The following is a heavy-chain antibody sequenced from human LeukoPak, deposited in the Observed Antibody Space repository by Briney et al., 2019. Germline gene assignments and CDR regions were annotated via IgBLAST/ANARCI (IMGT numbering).Heavy chain of an antibody. J-gene: IGHJ4*02. CDR2: INSEGKST. D-gene: IGHD2-21*01. Sequence: GGSLRLSCVSSAFTFSSQWMHWVRQVPGRRPMWVSGINSEGKSTAYADSVKGRFTISRDNARNTMYMQMNSLRAEDTAVYYCASTPPERCSGHDCYPYFDYWGQGTLVTVSS. CDR1: AFTFSSQW. V-gene: IGHV3-74*03. CDR3: ASTPPERCSGHDCYPYFDY.